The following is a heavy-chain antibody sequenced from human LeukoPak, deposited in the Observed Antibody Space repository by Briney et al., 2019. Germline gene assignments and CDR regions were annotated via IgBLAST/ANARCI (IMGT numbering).Heavy chain of an antibody. CDR2: INPNSGGT. CDR1: GYTFTGYY. V-gene: IGHV1-2*02. D-gene: IGHD1-20*01. J-gene: IGHJ6*02. CDR3: ARERVDPRYNWNQLYYYYYGMDV. Sequence: ASVKVSCKASGYTFTGYYMHWVRQAPGQGLEWMGWINPNSGGTNSAQKFQGRVTMTRDTSISTAYMELSRLRSDDTAVYYCARERVDPRYNWNQLYYYYYGMDVWGQGTTVTVSS.